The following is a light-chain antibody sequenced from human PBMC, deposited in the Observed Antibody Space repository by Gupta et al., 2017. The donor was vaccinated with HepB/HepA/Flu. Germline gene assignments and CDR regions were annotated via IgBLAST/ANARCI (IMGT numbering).Light chain of an antibody. CDR3: QQSYSTPPT. Sequence: DIQMTQSPSYLSASVGDRVTITCRASQSISSYLHWYQQKPGTAPRLLMYSTSNLESGVPSRFSGSGSGTDFTLTISSLQPEDFATYYCQQSYSTPPTFGQGSKVEI. J-gene: IGKJ1*01. V-gene: IGKV1-39*01. CDR2: STS. CDR1: QSISSY.